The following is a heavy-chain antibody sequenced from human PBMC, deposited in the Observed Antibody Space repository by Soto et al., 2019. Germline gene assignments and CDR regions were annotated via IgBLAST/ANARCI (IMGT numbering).Heavy chain of an antibody. V-gene: IGHV1-3*01. D-gene: IGHD4-17*01. CDR1: GYTFTSYS. CDR3: ASRNYGDLDYGLDV. J-gene: IGHJ6*02. Sequence: QVQLVQSGAEVEKPGASVKVSCKASGYTFTSYSIQWVRQAPGQRPEWMGWVNPVNGNTKYSQKFQDRVNFTRDTSAMKVYMELSRLRSEDTAVYYCASRNYGDLDYGLDVWGQGTTVTVSS. CDR2: VNPVNGNT.